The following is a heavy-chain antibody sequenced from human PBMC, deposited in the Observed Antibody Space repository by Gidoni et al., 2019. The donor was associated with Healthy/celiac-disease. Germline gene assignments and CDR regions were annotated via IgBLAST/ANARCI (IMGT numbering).Heavy chain of an antibody. CDR1: GFTFSSYS. CDR2: ISSSSSTL. Sequence: EVQLVESGGGLVQPGGSLRLSCAASGFTFSSYSMNWVRQAPGKGLEWVSYISSSSSTLYYADSVKGRFTISRDNAKNSLYLQMNSLRAEDTAVYYCARDEIRSGPIDYWGQGTLVTVSS. CDR3: ARDEIRSGPIDY. J-gene: IGHJ4*02. D-gene: IGHD3-10*01. V-gene: IGHV3-48*01.